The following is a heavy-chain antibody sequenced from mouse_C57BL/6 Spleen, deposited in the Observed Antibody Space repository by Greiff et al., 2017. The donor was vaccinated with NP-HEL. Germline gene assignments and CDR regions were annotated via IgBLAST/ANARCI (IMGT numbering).Heavy chain of an antibody. J-gene: IGHJ4*01. V-gene: IGHV5-17*01. CDR3: ARSKLAHYAMDY. CDR1: GFTFSDYG. Sequence: EVKLMESGGGLVKPGGSLKLSCAASGFTFSDYGMHWVRQAPEKGLEWVAYISSGSSTIYYADTVKGRFTISRDNAKNTLFLQMTSLRSEDTAMYYCARSKLAHYAMDYWGQGTSVTVSS. CDR2: ISSGSSTI. D-gene: IGHD4-1*01.